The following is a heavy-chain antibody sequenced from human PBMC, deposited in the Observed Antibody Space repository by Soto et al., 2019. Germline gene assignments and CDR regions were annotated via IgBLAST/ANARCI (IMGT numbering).Heavy chain of an antibody. V-gene: IGHV3-48*02. CDR3: AREEYVGFNRFAP. Sequence: EVQLVESGGGLIQPGGSLRLSCAASGFTFSSYSMNWVRQAPGKGLEWVSYIGSSSGAIFYADSVKGRFTISRDNAKNSLYLKRNSLRDEDTGVYYWAREEYVGFNRFAPGGQGPLVTVSS. D-gene: IGHD3-16*01. CDR1: GFTFSSYS. CDR2: IGSSSGAI. J-gene: IGHJ5*02.